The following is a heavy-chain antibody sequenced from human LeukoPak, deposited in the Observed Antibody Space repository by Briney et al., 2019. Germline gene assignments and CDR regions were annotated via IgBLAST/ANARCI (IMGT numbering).Heavy chain of an antibody. Sequence: GASVKVSCKASGGTFSSYAISWVRQAPGQGLEWMGGIIPIFGTANYAQKLQGRVTMTTDTSTSTAYMELRSLRSDDTAVYYCARDNIAAADYDYWGQGTLVTVSS. CDR2: IIPIFGTA. V-gene: IGHV1-69*05. J-gene: IGHJ4*02. CDR1: GGTFSSYA. D-gene: IGHD6-13*01. CDR3: ARDNIAAADYDY.